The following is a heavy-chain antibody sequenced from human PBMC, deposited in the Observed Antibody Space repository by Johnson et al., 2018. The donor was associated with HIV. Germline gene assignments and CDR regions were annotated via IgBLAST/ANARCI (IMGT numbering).Heavy chain of an antibody. CDR2: IYSGGST. CDR1: GFTVSSNY. J-gene: IGHJ3*02. D-gene: IGHD3-3*01. Sequence: VQLVESGGDVVQPGGSLRLSCAASGFTVSSNYMSWVRQAPGKGLEWVSVIYSGGSTYYADSVKGRFTISRDNSKNTLYLQMNSLRAEDTAVYYCAKVADRFLEWVEAFDIWGQGTMVTVSS. CDR3: AKVADRFLEWVEAFDI. V-gene: IGHV3-53*01.